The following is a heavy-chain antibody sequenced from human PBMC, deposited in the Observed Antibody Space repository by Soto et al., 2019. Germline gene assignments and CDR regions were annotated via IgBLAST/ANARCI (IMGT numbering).Heavy chain of an antibody. J-gene: IGHJ6*02. V-gene: IGHV4-34*01. CDR3: ARGALVWFGAHDYYGMDV. CDR2: IYHSGGT. Sequence: QVQLQQWGAGLLKPSETLSLTCDVFGGSFSGYYWTWIRQPPGKGLEWIGEIYHSGGTNYHPSLKSRVTISVDTSNNHFSLKLSSVTAADTAVYYCARGALVWFGAHDYYGMDVWGQGTTVTVSS. CDR1: GGSFSGYY. D-gene: IGHD3-10*01.